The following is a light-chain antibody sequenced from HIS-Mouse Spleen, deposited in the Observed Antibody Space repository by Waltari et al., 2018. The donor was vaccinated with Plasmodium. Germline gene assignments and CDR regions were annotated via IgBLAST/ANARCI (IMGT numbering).Light chain of an antibody. Sequence: SYELTQPPSVSVSPGQTARITCSGDALPKKYAYWYQQKSGQAPVLVIYEEGKRPSGTPERFSGPSSGTMATFTFSWAQVEDEAYYYCYSTDSRGNHRVFGGGTKLTVL. CDR2: EEG. V-gene: IGLV3-10*01. CDR3: YSTDSRGNHRV. CDR1: ALPKKY. J-gene: IGLJ3*02.